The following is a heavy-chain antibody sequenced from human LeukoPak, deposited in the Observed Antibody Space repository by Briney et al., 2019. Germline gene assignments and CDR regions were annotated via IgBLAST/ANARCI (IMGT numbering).Heavy chain of an antibody. Sequence: GASVKVSCKASGYTFTSYYMHWVRQAPGQGLEWMGIINPSGGSTSYAQKFQGRVTMTRDTSTSTVYMELSSLRSEDTAVYYCARGPYYYDSSGYYEAEYFQHWGQGTLVTVSS. J-gene: IGHJ1*01. CDR2: INPSGGST. CDR1: GYTFTSYY. V-gene: IGHV1-46*01. CDR3: ARGPYYYDSSGYYEAEYFQH. D-gene: IGHD3-22*01.